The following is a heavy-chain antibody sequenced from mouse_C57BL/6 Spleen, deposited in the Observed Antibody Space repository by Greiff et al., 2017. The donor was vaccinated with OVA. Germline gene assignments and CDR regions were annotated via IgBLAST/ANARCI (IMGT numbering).Heavy chain of an antibody. CDR3: VRLFDY. CDR2: IRSKSNNYAT. Sequence: GGGLVQPKGSLKLSCAASGFSFNTYAMNWVRQAPGKGLEWVARIRSKSNNYATYYADSVNDRFTISRDESESMLYLQMNNLKTEDTAMYYCVRLFDYWGQGTTLTVSS. J-gene: IGHJ2*01. CDR1: GFSFNTYA. V-gene: IGHV10-1*01.